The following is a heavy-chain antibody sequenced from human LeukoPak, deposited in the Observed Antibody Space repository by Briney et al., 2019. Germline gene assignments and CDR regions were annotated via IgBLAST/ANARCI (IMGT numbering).Heavy chain of an antibody. CDR1: GYTFINFG. D-gene: IGHD4-17*01. CDR2: ISAYNGNT. Sequence: ASVKVSCTASGYTFINFGISWVRQAPGQGLEWMGWISAYNGNTKYAQRFQGRVTMTTDTSTSTAYMELRSLRSGDTAVYYCARAHYGDPPGDYWGQGTLVTVSS. J-gene: IGHJ4*02. CDR3: ARAHYGDPPGDY. V-gene: IGHV1-18*01.